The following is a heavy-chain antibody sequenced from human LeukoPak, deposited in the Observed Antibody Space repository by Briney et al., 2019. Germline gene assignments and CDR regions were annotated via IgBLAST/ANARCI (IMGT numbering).Heavy chain of an antibody. V-gene: IGHV3-7*04. CDR3: ARGDAFSGDH. CDR1: GFSFTNFW. Sequence: GGSLRLSCAFSGFSFTNFWMSWVRQAPGRGLEWVANIHPEGNEKYHVESVKGRFTISRDNTKNLLFLQMNGLRVEDTAVYYCARGDAFSGDHWGQGTLVTVA. J-gene: IGHJ4*02. CDR2: IHPEGNEK.